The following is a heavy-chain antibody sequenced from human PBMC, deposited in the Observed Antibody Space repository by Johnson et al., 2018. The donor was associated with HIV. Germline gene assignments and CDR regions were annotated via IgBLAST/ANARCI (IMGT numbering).Heavy chain of an antibody. CDR2: ISYDGSKK. Sequence: VQLVESGGGVVQPGGSLRLSCAASGFMFSSYAMHWVRQAPGKGLEWVAVISYDGSKKYYADSVKGRFTISRDNSKNTLYLQMNSLRAEETAVYYCARGRYYDYVWGSYQEEGDIWGQGTMVTVSS. D-gene: IGHD3-16*01. V-gene: IGHV3-30*14. CDR1: GFMFSSYA. CDR3: ARGRYYDYVWGSYQEEGDI. J-gene: IGHJ3*02.